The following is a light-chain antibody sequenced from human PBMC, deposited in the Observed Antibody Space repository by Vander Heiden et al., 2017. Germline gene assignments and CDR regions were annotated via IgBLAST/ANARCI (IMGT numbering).Light chain of an antibody. CDR2: EVS. V-gene: IGLV2-23*02. CDR1: SSDVGSYNL. Sequence: QSALTQPASVSGSPGQSITISCTGTSSDVGSYNLVSWYQQHPGKAPKLIIYEVSKRPSGISNRFSGSKSGNTASLTISGLQAEDEADYYCCSYGGSSTYVFGTGTKVTVL. CDR3: CSYGGSSTYV. J-gene: IGLJ1*01.